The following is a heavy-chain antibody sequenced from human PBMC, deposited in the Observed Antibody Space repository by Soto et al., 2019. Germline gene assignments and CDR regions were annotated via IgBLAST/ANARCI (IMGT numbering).Heavy chain of an antibody. CDR3: VRGGIADHWFDP. CDR2: IFHSGST. V-gene: IGHV4-31*03. D-gene: IGHD2-15*01. J-gene: IGHJ5*02. CDR1: RAFINSGGFY. Sequence: SETLSLTCSVSRAFINSGGFYYSWIRQPPGKGLEWLGYIFHSGSTLYNPSLRGRLTLSADTSRNQLSLYLTSVTAADTAVYYCVRGGIADHWFDPWGQGILVTSPQ.